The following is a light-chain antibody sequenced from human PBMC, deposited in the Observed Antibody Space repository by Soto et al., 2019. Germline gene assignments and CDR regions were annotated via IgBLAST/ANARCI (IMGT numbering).Light chain of an antibody. J-gene: IGLJ2*01. CDR2: QDN. CDR1: KLGDKY. Sequence: SCELTQPPSVSVSPGQTASITCSGDKLGDKYAFWYQQKAGQSPVLVIHQDNKRPSGIPVRFSGANSGNTATLTISGTQAMDEADYYCQAWDTSTAVFGGGTKLTFL. V-gene: IGLV3-1*01. CDR3: QAWDTSTAV.